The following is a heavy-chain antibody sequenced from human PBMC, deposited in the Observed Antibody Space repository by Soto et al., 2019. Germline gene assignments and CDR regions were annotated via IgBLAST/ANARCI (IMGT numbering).Heavy chain of an antibody. J-gene: IGHJ4*01. CDR1: GGSISSSSYY. D-gene: IGHD1-1*01. CDR2: IYYSGST. V-gene: IGHV4-39*07. CDR3: ASGRVQLERLHLFTF. Sequence: SETLSLTCTVSGGSISSSSYYWGWIRQPPGKGLESIGSIYYSGSTYYNPSLKSRVTITVDTSKNQFSLKLSSVTAADTAVYYCASGRVQLERLHLFTFWGQGTPATV.